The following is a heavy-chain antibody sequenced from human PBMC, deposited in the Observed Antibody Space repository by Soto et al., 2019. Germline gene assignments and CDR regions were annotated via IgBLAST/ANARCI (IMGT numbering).Heavy chain of an antibody. CDR2: IIAIFGTA. D-gene: IGHD6-13*01. J-gene: IGHJ6*02. Sequence: GASGKVSCKASGDTFSSYAISWVRQAPGQGLEWMGGIIAIFGTANYAQKFQGRVTITADESTSTAYMELSSLRSEDTAVYYCARGVNYYYYGMDVWGQGTTVTVSS. CDR1: GDTFSSYA. CDR3: ARGVNYYYYGMDV. V-gene: IGHV1-69*13.